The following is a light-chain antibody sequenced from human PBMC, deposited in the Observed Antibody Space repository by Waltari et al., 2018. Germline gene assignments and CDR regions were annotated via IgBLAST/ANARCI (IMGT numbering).Light chain of an antibody. CDR3: KQRSNWPPART. CDR2: DAS. Sequence: EIVLTQSPVTLSLSPGERATLSCRASQSVSSYLTWYQQKPGQAPRLLIYDASNRATGIQARFRGSGSGTDVTLTISSLEPEDVAVYYCKQRSNWPPARTFGGGTKVEVK. V-gene: IGKV3-11*01. CDR1: QSVSSY. J-gene: IGKJ4*01.